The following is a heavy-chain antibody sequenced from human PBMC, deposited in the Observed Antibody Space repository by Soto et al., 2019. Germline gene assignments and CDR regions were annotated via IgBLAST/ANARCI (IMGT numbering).Heavy chain of an antibody. J-gene: IGHJ4*02. CDR3: AKDLNSSSSAKRTTNPGTFDY. V-gene: IGHV3-23*01. CDR1: GFTFSSYA. D-gene: IGHD6-6*01. CDR2: ISGSGGST. Sequence: PGGSLRLSCAASGFTFSSYAMSWVRQAPGKGLEWVSAISGSGGSTYYADSVKGRFTISRDNSKNTLYPQMNSLRAEDTAVYYCAKDLNSSSSAKRTTNPGTFDYWGQGTLVTVYS.